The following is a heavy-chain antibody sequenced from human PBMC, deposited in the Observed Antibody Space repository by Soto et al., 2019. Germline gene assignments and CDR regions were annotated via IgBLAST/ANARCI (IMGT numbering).Heavy chain of an antibody. J-gene: IGHJ6*03. D-gene: IGHD4-17*01. V-gene: IGHV4-34*01. CDR2: INHSGST. CDR1: GGSFSGYY. CDR3: ARGIYGDYVENYYYMDV. Sequence: SETLSLTCAVYGGSFSGYYWSWIRQPPGKGLEWIGEINHSGSTNYNPSLKSRVTISVDTSKNQFSLKLSSVTAADTAVYYCARGIYGDYVENYYYMDVWGKGTTVTVSS.